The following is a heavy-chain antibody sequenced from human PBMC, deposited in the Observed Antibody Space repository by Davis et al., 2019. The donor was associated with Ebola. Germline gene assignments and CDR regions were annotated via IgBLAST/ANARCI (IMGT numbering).Heavy chain of an antibody. CDR1: GFTVSSNF. Sequence: GESLKISCAASGFTVSSNFMSWVRQAPGKGLEWVSVIYSGGSTYYADSVKGRFTISRDNSKNTVYLQMNSLRAEDTAVYYCARDPPREWGQGTLVTVSS. D-gene: IGHD5-24*01. J-gene: IGHJ4*02. CDR2: IYSGGST. CDR3: ARDPPRE. V-gene: IGHV3-53*01.